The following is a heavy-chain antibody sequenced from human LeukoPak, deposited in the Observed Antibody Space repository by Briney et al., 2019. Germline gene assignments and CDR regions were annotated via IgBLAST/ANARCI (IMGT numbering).Heavy chain of an antibody. Sequence: GGSLRLSCAASGFTFSSYSMNWVRQAPGKGLEWVSYISSSSSTIYYADSVKGRFTISRDNAKNSLYLQMNSLRAEDTAVYYCAREYYYDSSGYPGHWGQGTLVTVSS. CDR2: ISSSSSTI. V-gene: IGHV3-48*04. D-gene: IGHD3-22*01. J-gene: IGHJ1*01. CDR1: GFTFSSYS. CDR3: AREYYYDSSGYPGH.